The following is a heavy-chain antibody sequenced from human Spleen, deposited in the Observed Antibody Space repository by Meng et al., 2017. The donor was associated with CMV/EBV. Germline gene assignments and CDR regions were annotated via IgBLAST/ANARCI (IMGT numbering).Heavy chain of an antibody. CDR2: IYYSGST. J-gene: IGHJ4*02. V-gene: IGHV4-59*01. CDR1: GGSISSYY. Sequence: SETLSLTCTVSGGSISSYYWSWIRQPPGKGLEWIGYIYYSGSTNYNPSLKSRVTISVDTSKNQFSLKLSSVTAADTAVYYCAREVREEPYSDWGQGTLVTVSS. CDR3: AREVREEPYSD. D-gene: IGHD1-14*01.